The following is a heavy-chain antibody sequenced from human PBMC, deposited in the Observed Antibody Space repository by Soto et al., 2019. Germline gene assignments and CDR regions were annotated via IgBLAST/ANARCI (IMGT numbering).Heavy chain of an antibody. CDR2: ISSSSSTI. J-gene: IGHJ6*03. CDR1: GFTFSSYS. V-gene: IGHV3-48*01. CDR3: ARERCSGGSCYHAPDSYYYYYYMDV. Sequence: PGGSLRLSCAASGFTFSSYSRNWVRQDPGKGLEWVSYISSSSSTIYYADSVKGRFTISRDNAKNSLYLQMNSLRAEDTAVYYCARERCSGGSCYHAPDSYYYYYYMDVWGKGTTVTVSS. D-gene: IGHD2-15*01.